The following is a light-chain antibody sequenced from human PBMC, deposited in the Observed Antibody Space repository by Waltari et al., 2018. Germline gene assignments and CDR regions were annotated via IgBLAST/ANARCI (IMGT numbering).Light chain of an antibody. CDR2: EGS. CDR3: CSYAGSSTVV. Sequence: QSALTQPASVSGSPGQSITIPCTGTSSDVGRYNLLSWYQQHPGKAPKLMIYEGSKRPSGVSNRFSGSKSGNTASLTISGLQAEDEADYYCCSYAGSSTVVFGGGTKLTVL. V-gene: IGLV2-23*01. J-gene: IGLJ2*01. CDR1: SSDVGRYNL.